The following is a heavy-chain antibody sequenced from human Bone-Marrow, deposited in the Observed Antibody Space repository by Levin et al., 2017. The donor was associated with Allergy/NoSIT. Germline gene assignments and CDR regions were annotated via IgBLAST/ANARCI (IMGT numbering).Heavy chain of an antibody. J-gene: IGHJ6*02. CDR3: AKVPADLYYYYGLDV. Sequence: GGSLRLSCAASGVTFSNNAMTWVRQAPGKGLEWVSTISGSGDTTYYADSVKGRFTISRDNSKNTVYLQMNSLRAEDTGIYFCAKVPADLYYYYGLDVWGQGTTVTVSS. D-gene: IGHD2-2*01. CDR2: ISGSGDTT. V-gene: IGHV3-23*01. CDR1: GVTFSNNA.